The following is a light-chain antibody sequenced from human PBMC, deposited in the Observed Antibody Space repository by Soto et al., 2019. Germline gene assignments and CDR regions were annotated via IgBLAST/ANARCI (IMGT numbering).Light chain of an antibody. Sequence: DIQMTQSPSTLSASVGDRVTVTCRASQTISHWLAWYQQKPGKAPNLLIYKASTLDSGVPSRFSGSGSGTEFTLTISSLQPDDFATYYCQQSYNVPFTFGQGTKLEIK. CDR2: KAS. J-gene: IGKJ2*01. V-gene: IGKV1-5*03. CDR1: QTISHW. CDR3: QQSYNVPFT.